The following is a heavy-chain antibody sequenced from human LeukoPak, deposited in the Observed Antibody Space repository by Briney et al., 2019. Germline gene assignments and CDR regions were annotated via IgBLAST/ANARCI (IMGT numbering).Heavy chain of an antibody. V-gene: IGHV3-23*01. CDR2: ITGSSAST. Sequence: GGSLRHSCAASGFTFSSYAMSWVRQAPGKGLEWVSSITGSSASTYYADSVKGRFTISRDNSKNTLYLQMNSLRAEDTAVYFCAKLDYYDTHWGQGTLVTVSS. D-gene: IGHD3-22*01. CDR1: GFTFSSYA. J-gene: IGHJ4*02. CDR3: AKLDYYDTH.